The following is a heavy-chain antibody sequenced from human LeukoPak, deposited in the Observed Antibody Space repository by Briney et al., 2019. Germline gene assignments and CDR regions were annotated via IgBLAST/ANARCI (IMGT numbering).Heavy chain of an antibody. CDR1: GFTFSNYA. CDR2: ISGSGGST. J-gene: IGHJ4*02. CDR3: AKWGDYDILTGYYDSDY. Sequence: PGASLRLSCAASGFTFSNYAMSWVRQAPGKGLEWVSAISGSGGSTYFADSVKGRFTISRDNSKNTLYLQLNSLRAEDTAVYYCAKWGDYDILTGYYDSDYWGQGTQVTVSS. V-gene: IGHV3-23*01. D-gene: IGHD3-9*01.